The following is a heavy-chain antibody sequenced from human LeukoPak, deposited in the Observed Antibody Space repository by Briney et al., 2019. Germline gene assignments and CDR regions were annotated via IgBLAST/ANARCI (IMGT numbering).Heavy chain of an antibody. V-gene: IGHV3-48*03. Sequence: AGGSLRLSCAASGFTFSSYEMNWVRQAPGKGLEWVSYISSSGSTIYYADSVKGRFTISRDNAKNSLYLQMNSLRAEDTAVYYCAKNAKSQATTGAFDIWGQGTMVTVSS. CDR1: GFTFSSYE. D-gene: IGHD1-26*01. J-gene: IGHJ3*02. CDR3: AKNAKSQATTGAFDI. CDR2: ISSSGSTI.